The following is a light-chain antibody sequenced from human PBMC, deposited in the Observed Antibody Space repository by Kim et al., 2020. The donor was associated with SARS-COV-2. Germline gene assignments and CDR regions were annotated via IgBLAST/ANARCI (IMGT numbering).Light chain of an antibody. CDR1: SSNIGRNA. CDR3: AAWDDGLNGYV. V-gene: IGLV1-44*01. J-gene: IGLJ1*01. CDR2: ASN. Sequence: QPVLTQPPSASGTPGQRVTISCSGSSSNIGRNAVHWYQQLPGTAPKLLIYASNQRPSGVPDRFSGSKSGASASLAISGLQSADEAEYFCAAWDDGLNGYVFGTGTKVTVL.